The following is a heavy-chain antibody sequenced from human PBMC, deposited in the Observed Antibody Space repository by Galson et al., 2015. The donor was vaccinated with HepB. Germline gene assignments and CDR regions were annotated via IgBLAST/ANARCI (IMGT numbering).Heavy chain of an antibody. CDR1: GFTFSSYA. J-gene: IGHJ6*02. Sequence: SLRLSCAASGFTFSSYAMHWVRQAPGKGLEWVAVISYDGSSKYYADSVKGRFTISRDNSKNTLYLQMNGLRAEDTAVYYCAREGDDYGDYVRGDYYGMDVWGQGTAVTV. V-gene: IGHV3-30*04. CDR3: AREGDDYGDYVRGDYYGMDV. CDR2: ISYDGSSK. D-gene: IGHD4-17*01.